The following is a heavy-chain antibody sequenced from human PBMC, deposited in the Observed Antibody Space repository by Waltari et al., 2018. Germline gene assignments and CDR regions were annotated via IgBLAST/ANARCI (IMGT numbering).Heavy chain of an antibody. J-gene: IGHJ4*02. CDR2: LSGDGTSA. Sequence: QFPLWRSGGAVVRPGRSRRLPWLPSDFTLGTIGRNWLRQAQGKGLEWVELLSGDGTSAYYAASVRGRFTISRDSPKNTLYLQMNSLRPEDTAVYYCARHWYEHQLFDRWGQGTLVTVSA. CDR3: ARHWYEHQLFDR. D-gene: IGHD1-1*01. CDR1: DFTLGTIG. V-gene: IGHV3-30*03.